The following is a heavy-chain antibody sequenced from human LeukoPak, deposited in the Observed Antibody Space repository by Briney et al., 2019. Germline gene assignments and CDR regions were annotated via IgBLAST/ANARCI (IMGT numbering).Heavy chain of an antibody. CDR1: GFTFSSYG. Sequence: PGRSLRLPCAASGFTFSSYGMHWVRQAPGKGLEWVAVIWYDGSNKYYADSVKGRFTISRDNSKNTLYLQMNSLRAEDTAVYYCARDAGSGSYYPPYYYYGMDVWGQGTTVTVSS. V-gene: IGHV3-33*01. D-gene: IGHD3-10*01. CDR3: ARDAGSGSYYPPYYYYGMDV. J-gene: IGHJ6*02. CDR2: IWYDGSNK.